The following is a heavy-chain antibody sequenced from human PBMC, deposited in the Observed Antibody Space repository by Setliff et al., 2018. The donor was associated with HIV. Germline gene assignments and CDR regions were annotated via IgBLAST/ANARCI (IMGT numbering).Heavy chain of an antibody. CDR1: GYIFTDYY. CDR2: INPNSGGT. V-gene: IGHV1-2*02. CDR3: ARDEVIEVAGDFDN. Sequence: ASVKVSCKASGYIFTDYYIHWVRQAPGQGLEWMGWINPNSGGTNYAQKFQGRVTMTRDTSISTAYMELSRLRSDDTAVYYCARDEVIEVAGDFDNWGQGTLVTVSS. D-gene: IGHD6-19*01. J-gene: IGHJ4*02.